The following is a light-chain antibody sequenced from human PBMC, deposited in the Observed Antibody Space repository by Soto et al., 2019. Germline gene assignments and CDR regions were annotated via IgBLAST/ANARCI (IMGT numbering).Light chain of an antibody. J-gene: IGLJ2*01. CDR1: SSNVGTYDL. Sequence: QSALTQPASVSASPGQSITISCTGTSSNVGTYDLVSWYQPHPDKAPKLIIYEGTKLPSGISSRFSGSKSGNTASLTISGLQAEDDADSYCFSFAVGAALVFGGGTKVTVL. V-gene: IGLV2-23*01. CDR3: FSFAVGAALV. CDR2: EGT.